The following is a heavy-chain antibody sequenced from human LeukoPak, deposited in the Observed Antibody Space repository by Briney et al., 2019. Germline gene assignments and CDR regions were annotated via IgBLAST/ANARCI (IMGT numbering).Heavy chain of an antibody. V-gene: IGHV3-21*01. CDR2: ISSSSSYI. CDR1: GFTFSSYS. CDR3: AREKIGYCSSTSCQTSDY. Sequence: PGGSLRLSCAASGFTFSSYSMNWVRQAPGKGLEWVSSISSSSSYIYYADSVKGRFTISRDNAKNSLYLQMNGLRAEDTAVYYCAREKIGYCSSTSCQTSDYWGQGTLVTVSS. D-gene: IGHD2-2*01. J-gene: IGHJ4*02.